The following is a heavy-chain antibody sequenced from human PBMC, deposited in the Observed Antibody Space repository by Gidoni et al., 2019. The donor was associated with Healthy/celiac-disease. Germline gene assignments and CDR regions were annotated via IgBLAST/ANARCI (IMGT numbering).Heavy chain of an antibody. CDR1: GFTFSSYA. V-gene: IGHV3-23*01. Sequence: EVQLLESGGGLVQPGGSLRLSCAASGFTFSSYAMSWVRQAPGKGLEWVAAISGSGGRTYYADYVKGRFTISRDNSKNTLYLQMNSRRAEDTAVYYCAKVVGDSVVVPAAKGEFDYWGQGTLVTVSS. CDR2: ISGSGGRT. D-gene: IGHD2-2*01. J-gene: IGHJ4*02. CDR3: AKVVGDSVVVPAAKGEFDY.